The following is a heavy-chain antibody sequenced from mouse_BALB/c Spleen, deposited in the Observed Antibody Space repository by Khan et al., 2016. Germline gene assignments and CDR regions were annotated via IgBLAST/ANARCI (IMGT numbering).Heavy chain of an antibody. CDR3: ARDPFYYYGSSYWYFDV. CDR1: GYSITSGYY. V-gene: IGHV3-6*02. Sequence: EVQLQESGPGLVKPSQSLSLTCSVTGYSITSGYYWNWIRQFPGNKLEWMGYISYDGGNNYNPSLKNRISITRDTSKNQFFLKLNSVTTEDTATYYCARDPFYYYGSSYWYFDVWGAGTTVTVSS. D-gene: IGHD1-1*01. CDR2: ISYDGGN. J-gene: IGHJ1*01.